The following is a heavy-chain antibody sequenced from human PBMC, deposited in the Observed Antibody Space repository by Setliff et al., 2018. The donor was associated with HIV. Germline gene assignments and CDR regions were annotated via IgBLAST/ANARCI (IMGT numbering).Heavy chain of an antibody. D-gene: IGHD3-10*01. J-gene: IGHJ3*01. V-gene: IGHV4-34*01. Sequence: SETLSLTCALYGGSFSGYYWSWIRQPPGRGLEWIAEINHSGGTNHNPSLKSRITISVDTSKKQVSLKLTSVTAADTAIYYCARAGNFGDWDGFDVWGQGTMVTVSS. CDR1: GGSFSGYY. CDR2: INHSGGT. CDR3: ARAGNFGDWDGFDV.